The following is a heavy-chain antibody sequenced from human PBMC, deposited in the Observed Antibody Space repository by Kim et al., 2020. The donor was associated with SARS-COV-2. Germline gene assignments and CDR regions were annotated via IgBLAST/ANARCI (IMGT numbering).Heavy chain of an antibody. Sequence: SETLSLTCTFSGGSISTTTYYWAWIHQPPGKGLEWIGSIYYSGSSYYNPSLKSRVTMSIDTSKNQFSLTVTSVTAADTALYYCARHKDYYETFDIWGLGT. J-gene: IGHJ3*02. D-gene: IGHD3-22*01. CDR1: GGSISTTTYY. CDR2: IYYSGSS. CDR3: ARHKDYYETFDI. V-gene: IGHV4-39*01.